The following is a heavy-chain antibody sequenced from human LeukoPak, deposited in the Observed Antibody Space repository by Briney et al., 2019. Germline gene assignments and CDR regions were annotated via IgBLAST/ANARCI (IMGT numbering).Heavy chain of an antibody. D-gene: IGHD6-19*01. CDR1: GFTFSNYG. Sequence: PGRSLRLSCAASGFTFSNYGMHWVRQAPGKGLEWVAVIAYDGSNIHFADSVKGRFTVSRDNSKNTLYLQMNSLRAEDTAVYYCAKDLDSSGWSFDYWGQGTLVTVSS. CDR3: AKDLDSSGWSFDY. V-gene: IGHV3-30*18. J-gene: IGHJ4*02. CDR2: IAYDGSNI.